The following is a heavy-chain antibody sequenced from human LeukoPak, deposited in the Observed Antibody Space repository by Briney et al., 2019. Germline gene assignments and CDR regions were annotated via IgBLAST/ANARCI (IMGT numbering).Heavy chain of an antibody. V-gene: IGHV3-30*18. Sequence: AGGSLRLSCAASGFTFSSYAMHWVRQAPGKGLEWVAVISYDESNKHYADSVKGRFTISRDTSKNTLYLQMNNLRVEDTAVYYCAKDSFRNSYGYCALDIWGQGTTVTVSS. CDR2: ISYDESNK. J-gene: IGHJ3*02. CDR3: AKDSFRNSYGYCALDI. CDR1: GFTFSSYA. D-gene: IGHD5-18*01.